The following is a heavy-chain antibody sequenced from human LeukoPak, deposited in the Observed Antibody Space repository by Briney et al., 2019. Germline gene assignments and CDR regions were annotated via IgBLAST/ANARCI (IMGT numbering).Heavy chain of an antibody. J-gene: IGHJ4*02. D-gene: IGHD4-17*01. V-gene: IGHV4-59*12. CDR3: ARGRDYGDYYFDY. CDR2: IYYSGST. Sequence: PSETLSLTCTVSGGSISSYYWSWIRQPPGKGLEWIGYIYYSGSTNYNPSLKSRVTISVDTSKNQFSLKLSPVTAADTAVYYCARGRDYGDYYFDYWGQGTLVTVSS. CDR1: GGSISSYY.